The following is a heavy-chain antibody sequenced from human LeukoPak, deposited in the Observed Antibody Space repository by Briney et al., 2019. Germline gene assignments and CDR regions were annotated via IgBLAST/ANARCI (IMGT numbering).Heavy chain of an antibody. Sequence: GGTLSLSCAAYGFTFSRNDMYWAPQASGKGLESVLAIGVAGDTYYPSSVKGLFTISRENANNSLYLQMISLRAGDTAVYYCAREPDDYDSSAGYFDLWGRGTLVTVSS. CDR1: GFTFSRND. V-gene: IGHV3-13*04. CDR3: AREPDDYDSSAGYFDL. J-gene: IGHJ2*01. D-gene: IGHD3-22*01. CDR2: IGVAGDT.